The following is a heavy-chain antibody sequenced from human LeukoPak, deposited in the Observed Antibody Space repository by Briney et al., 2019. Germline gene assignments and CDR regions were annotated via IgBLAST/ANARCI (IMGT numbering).Heavy chain of an antibody. Sequence: SETLSRTCAVYGGSFSGYYWSWIRQPPGKGLEWIGEINHSGSTNYNPSLKSRVTISVDTSKNQFSLKLSSVIAADTAVYYCARKLRLYNWFDPWGQGTLVTVSS. CDR1: GGSFSGYY. CDR3: ARKLRLYNWFDP. D-gene: IGHD3-3*01. V-gene: IGHV4-34*01. CDR2: INHSGST. J-gene: IGHJ5*02.